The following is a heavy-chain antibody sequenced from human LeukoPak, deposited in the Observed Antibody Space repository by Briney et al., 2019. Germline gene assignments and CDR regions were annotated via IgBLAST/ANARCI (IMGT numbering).Heavy chain of an antibody. V-gene: IGHV1-2*02. CDR1: GYTFTAFH. J-gene: IGHJ4*02. CDR2: MNPDTGGT. Sequence: GASAKVSCKTSGYTFTAFHIHWVRQAPGQGLEWMGWMNPDTGGTNSAQKFQGRVTMTRDTYIRTAYMELSRLTSDDTAVYYCARDTPGYSSEFDFWGQGTLVTVSS. D-gene: IGHD6-19*01. CDR3: ARDTPGYSSEFDF.